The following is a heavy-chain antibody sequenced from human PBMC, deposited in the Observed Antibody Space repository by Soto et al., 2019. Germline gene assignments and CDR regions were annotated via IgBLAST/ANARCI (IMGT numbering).Heavy chain of an antibody. V-gene: IGHV4-4*07. D-gene: IGHD3-22*01. CDR3: ARDGYYDSSGYYYDAFDI. J-gene: IGHJ3*02. CDR2: IYTSGST. CDR1: GGSISSYY. Sequence: PSETLPLTCTVSGGSISSYYWSLIRQPAGKGLGRIWRIYTSGSTNYNPSLKSRVTMSVDTSKNQFSLKLSSVTAADTAVYYCARDGYYDSSGYYYDAFDIWGQGTMVT.